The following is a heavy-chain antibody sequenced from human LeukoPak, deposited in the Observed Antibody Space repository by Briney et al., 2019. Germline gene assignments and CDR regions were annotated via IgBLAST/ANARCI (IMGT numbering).Heavy chain of an antibody. CDR3: ARCGATVTMFFDY. J-gene: IGHJ4*02. D-gene: IGHD4-17*01. Sequence: ASVKVSCKASGYTFSIYGITWVRQAPGQGLEWMGFLSADNGNTNYAQKVQGRVTMTTDTSTSTAYMELRSLRADDTAVYYCARCGATVTMFFDYWGQGTLVTVSS. V-gene: IGHV1-18*01. CDR2: LSADNGNT. CDR1: GYTFSIYG.